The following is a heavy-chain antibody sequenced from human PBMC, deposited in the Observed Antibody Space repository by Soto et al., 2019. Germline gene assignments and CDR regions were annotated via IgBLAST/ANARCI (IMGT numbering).Heavy chain of an antibody. CDR3: ARDRGRIAAAGFDY. CDR2: IYYSGST. Sequence: SETLSLTCTVSGGSISSGDYYWSWIRQPPGKGLEWIGYIYYSGSTYYNPSLKSRVTISVDTSKNQFSLKLSSVTAADTAVYYCARDRGRIAAAGFDYWGQGTLVTVSS. CDR1: GGSISSGDYY. V-gene: IGHV4-30-4*01. J-gene: IGHJ4*02. D-gene: IGHD6-13*01.